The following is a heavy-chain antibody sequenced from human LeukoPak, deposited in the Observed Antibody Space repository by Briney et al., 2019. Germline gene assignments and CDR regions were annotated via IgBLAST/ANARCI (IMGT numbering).Heavy chain of an antibody. CDR1: GFTFSNSR. CDR3: ARGLEDGDPTKNWFDP. V-gene: IGHV3-74*01. CDR2: IDSDGTST. J-gene: IGHJ5*02. D-gene: IGHD3-10*01. Sequence: PGGSLRLSCAVSGFTFSNSRMHWVRQAPGKGLVWVSRIDSDGTSTYYADSVKGRFTISRDNAKNTLYLQMNSLRAEDTALYHCARGLEDGDPTKNWFDPWGQGTLVTVSS.